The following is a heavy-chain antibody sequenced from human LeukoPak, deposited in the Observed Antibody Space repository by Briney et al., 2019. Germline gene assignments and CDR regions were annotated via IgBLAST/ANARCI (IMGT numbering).Heavy chain of an antibody. V-gene: IGHV1-69*04. Sequence: SVQASRNDSGGAFSSNGITRVRQATGQGNDWMGRIIPILDMADYAQKFQGRVTITAAKSTRTAYMEMSSLRSEDTAVYYCARDGGWLQTQNHYYYHGLDVWGQGTTVTVSS. CDR1: GGAFSSNG. CDR2: IIPILDMA. D-gene: IGHD5-24*01. CDR3: ARDGGWLQTQNHYYYHGLDV. J-gene: IGHJ6*02.